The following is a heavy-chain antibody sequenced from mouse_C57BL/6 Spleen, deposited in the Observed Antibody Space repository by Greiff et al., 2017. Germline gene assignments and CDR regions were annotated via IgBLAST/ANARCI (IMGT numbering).Heavy chain of an antibody. CDR2: IDPANGNT. CDR3: ARGDYGSPYYFDD. D-gene: IGHD1-1*01. CDR1: GFNIKNTY. J-gene: IGHJ2*01. Sequence: EVKLVESVAELVRPGASVKLSCTASGFNIKNTYMHWVKQSPEQGLEWIGRIDPANGNTKYAPKFPGKATIPADTSSNTAYLQLSSLTSEDTAIYYCARGDYGSPYYFDDGGQGTTLTVSS. V-gene: IGHV14-3*01.